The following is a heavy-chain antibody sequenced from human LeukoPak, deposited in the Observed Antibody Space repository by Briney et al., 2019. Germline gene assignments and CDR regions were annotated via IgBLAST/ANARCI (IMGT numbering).Heavy chain of an antibody. CDR1: GGSISSSIYY. V-gene: IGHV4-39*01. CDR2: VYYSGIT. D-gene: IGHD6-6*01. Sequence: SETLSLTCTVSGGSISSSIYYWGWIRQPPEKGLEWIGSVYYSGITYYSPSLKSRVTISVDTSKNQFSLKLRFVTAADTALYYCARHSASYYFDYWGQGTLVTVSS. J-gene: IGHJ4*02. CDR3: ARHSASYYFDY.